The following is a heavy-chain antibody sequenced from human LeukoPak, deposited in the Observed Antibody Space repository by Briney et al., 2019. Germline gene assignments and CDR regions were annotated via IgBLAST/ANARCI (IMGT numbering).Heavy chain of an antibody. D-gene: IGHD3-22*01. V-gene: IGHV4-38-2*02. CDR1: GYSISSGYY. CDR3: ARDSNCYDSSGYPSIRYFDY. Sequence: SETLSLTCTVSGYSISSGYYWGWIRQPPGKGLEWIGSIYHSGSTYYNPSLKSRVTISVDKSKNQFSLKLSSVTAADTAVYYCARDSNCYDSSGYPSIRYFDYWGQGTLVTVSS. CDR2: IYHSGST. J-gene: IGHJ4*02.